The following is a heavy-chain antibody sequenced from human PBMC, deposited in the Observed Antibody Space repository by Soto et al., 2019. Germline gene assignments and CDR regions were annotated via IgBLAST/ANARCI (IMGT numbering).Heavy chain of an antibody. J-gene: IGHJ6*02. CDR1: GFTFSSYA. CDR3: AKGTGDGFYYYGMDV. CDR2: ISGSGGST. D-gene: IGHD3-16*01. V-gene: IGHV3-23*01. Sequence: EVQLLESGGGLVQPGGSLRLSCAASGFTFSSYAMSWVRQAPGKGLEWVSAISGSGGSTYYADSVKGRFPISRDNSKNTLYLQMNSLRAEDTAVYYCAKGTGDGFYYYGMDVWGQGTTVTVSS.